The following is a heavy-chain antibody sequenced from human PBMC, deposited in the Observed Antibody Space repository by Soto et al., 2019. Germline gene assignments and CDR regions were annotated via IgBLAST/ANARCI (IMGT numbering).Heavy chain of an antibody. CDR1: GYTFTGYY. CDR2: INPNSGGT. Sequence: QVQLVQSGAEVKKPGASVKVSCKASGYTFTGYYMHLVRQAPGQGLEWMGWINPNSGGTNYAQKFQGWVTMTRDTSSSPAYMELSRLRSYDTAVYYCARGGSIAAHNWFDPWGQGTLVTVSS. CDR3: ARGGSIAAHNWFDP. D-gene: IGHD6-6*01. V-gene: IGHV1-2*04. J-gene: IGHJ5*02.